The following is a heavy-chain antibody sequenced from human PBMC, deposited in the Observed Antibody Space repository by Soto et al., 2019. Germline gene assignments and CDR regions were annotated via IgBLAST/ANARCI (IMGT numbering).Heavy chain of an antibody. J-gene: IGHJ4*02. CDR1: GFTFSSYA. Sequence: EVQLLESGGGLVQPGGCLRLSCAASGFTFSSYAMSWVRQAPGKGLEWVSAISGSGGSTYYADAVKSRFTISRDNAKNTLSVQMNSRRAEYTDLSSCANRQEVVDPFVFDYWGQGTLVSVSS. V-gene: IGHV3-23*01. CDR3: ANRQEVVDPFVFDY. D-gene: IGHD3-16*01. CDR2: ISGSGGST.